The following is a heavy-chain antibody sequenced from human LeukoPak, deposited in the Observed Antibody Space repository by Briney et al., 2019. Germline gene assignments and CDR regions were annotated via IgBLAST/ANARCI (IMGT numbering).Heavy chain of an antibody. CDR1: GGSVSSGSYY. Sequence: SETLSLTCTVSGGSVSSGSYYWSWIRQPPGKGLEWIGYIYYSGSTNYNPSLKSPVTISVDTSKNQFSLKLSSVTAADTAVYYCARDSAPYYDILTGYFAAEYYFDYWGQGTLVTVSS. J-gene: IGHJ4*02. D-gene: IGHD3-9*01. CDR3: ARDSAPYYDILTGYFAAEYYFDY. CDR2: IYYSGST. V-gene: IGHV4-61*01.